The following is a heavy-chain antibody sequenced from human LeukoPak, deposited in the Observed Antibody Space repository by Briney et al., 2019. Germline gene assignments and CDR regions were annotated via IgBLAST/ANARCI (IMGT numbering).Heavy chain of an antibody. D-gene: IGHD3-22*01. CDR2: IYSGGDI. V-gene: IGHV3-53*01. J-gene: IGHJ4*02. CDR3: ARDRGTSGYIFDY. Sequence: GGSLRLSCAASGLTVSSNSMRWVRQAPGKGLEWVSVIYSGGDIFYADSVKGRFTISRDNSKNTVYLQMNNLRSEDTAVYFCARDRGTSGYIFDYWGRGTLVTVSS. CDR1: GLTVSSNS.